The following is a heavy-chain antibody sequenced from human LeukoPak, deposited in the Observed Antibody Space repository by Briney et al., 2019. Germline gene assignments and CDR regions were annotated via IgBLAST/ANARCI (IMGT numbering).Heavy chain of an antibody. CDR3: ARTSVAAAGSIDY. Sequence: SQTLSLTCAISGDSVSSNSSAWNWIRQSPSRGLEWLGRTYYRSKWYNDYAVSVKSRVTLNPDTSQNQFSLQLNSVTPEDTGVYYCARTSVAAAGSIDYWGQGTLVTVSS. CDR2: TYYRSKWYN. V-gene: IGHV6-1*01. CDR1: GDSVSSNSSA. J-gene: IGHJ4*02. D-gene: IGHD6-13*01.